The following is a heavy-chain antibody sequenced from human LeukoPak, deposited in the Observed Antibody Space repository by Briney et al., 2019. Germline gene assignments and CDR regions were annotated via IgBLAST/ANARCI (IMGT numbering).Heavy chain of an antibody. CDR2: ISSSSTYA. CDR1: GFTFSDYS. D-gene: IGHD4-23*01. J-gene: IGHJ4*02. Sequence: GGSLRLSCAASGFTFSDYSMSWIRQAPGKGLEWISYISSSSTYANYADSVKGRYTIFRDNARNSLFLQTNSLRAEDTAVYYCARARRSVVNEMDFDYWGQGILVTVSS. CDR3: ARARRSVVNEMDFDY. V-gene: IGHV3-11*05.